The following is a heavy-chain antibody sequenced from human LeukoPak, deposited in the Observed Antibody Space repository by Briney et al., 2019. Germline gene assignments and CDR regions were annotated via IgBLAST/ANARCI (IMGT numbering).Heavy chain of an antibody. CDR2: IRSKANSYAT. J-gene: IGHJ4*02. Sequence: SGGSLRLSCAASGFTFSGSAMHWVRQASGKGLEWVGRIRSKANSYATAYAASVKGRFTISRDDSKNTAYLQMNSLKTEDTAVYYCTMLGELLVDYWGQGTLVTVSS. CDR1: GFTFSGSA. D-gene: IGHD3-10*01. CDR3: TMLGELLVDY. V-gene: IGHV3-73*01.